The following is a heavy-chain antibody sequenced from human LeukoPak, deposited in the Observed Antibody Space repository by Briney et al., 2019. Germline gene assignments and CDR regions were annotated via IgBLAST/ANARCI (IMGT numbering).Heavy chain of an antibody. CDR1: RFTFNNNG. D-gene: IGHD1-14*01. Sequence: PGGSLRLSCAASRFTFNNNGMSWVRQAPGKGLEWVSAISGSGGSTYYADSVKGRFTISRDNSKNTLYLQMNSLRAEDTAVYYCAKATGYLLWGQGTLVTVSS. CDR2: ISGSGGST. V-gene: IGHV3-23*01. CDR3: AKATGYLL. J-gene: IGHJ4*02.